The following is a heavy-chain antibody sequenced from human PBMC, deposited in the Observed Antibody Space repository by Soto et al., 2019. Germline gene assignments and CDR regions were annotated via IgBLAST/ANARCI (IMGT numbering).Heavy chain of an antibody. CDR2: INPNSGGT. J-gene: IGHJ3*02. Sequence: ASVKVSCKASGYTFTRYGIHWVRQAPGQGLEWMGWINPNSGGTNYAQKFQGGVTMTRDTSISTAYVELSRLRSDDTAVYYCARESSGSPDAFDIWGQGTMVTVSS. CDR3: ARESSGSPDAFDI. CDR1: GYTFTRYG. V-gene: IGHV1-2*02. D-gene: IGHD1-26*01.